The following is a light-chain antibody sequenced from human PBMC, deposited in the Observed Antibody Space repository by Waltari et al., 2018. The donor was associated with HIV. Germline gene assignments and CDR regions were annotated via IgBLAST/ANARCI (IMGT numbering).Light chain of an antibody. V-gene: IGLV2-14*03. J-gene: IGLJ2*01. CDR2: DVS. Sequence: QSALTQPASVSGSPGQSITLSCTGASSDVGRYNYVSWYQHHPGKAPKLIIYDVSNRPSGVSNRFSGSKSGTTASLTISGLQAEDEADYYCSSYTISRTVVFGGGTKLTVL. CDR1: SSDVGRYNY. CDR3: SSYTISRTVV.